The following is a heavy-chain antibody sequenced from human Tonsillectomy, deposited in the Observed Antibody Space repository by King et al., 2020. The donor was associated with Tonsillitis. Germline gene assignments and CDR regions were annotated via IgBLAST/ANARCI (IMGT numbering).Heavy chain of an antibody. D-gene: IGHD4-17*01. CDR1: GGSISSYY. V-gene: IGHV4-59*08. CDR3: ARRRDYGDTYYFDY. Sequence: QLQESGPGLVKPSETLSLTCTVSGGSISSYYWSWIRQPPGQGLEWIGYIYYSGSTNYNPSLKSRVTISVDTSKNQFSLKLSSVTAADTAVYYCARRRDYGDTYYFDYWGQGTLVTVSS. CDR2: IYYSGST. J-gene: IGHJ4*02.